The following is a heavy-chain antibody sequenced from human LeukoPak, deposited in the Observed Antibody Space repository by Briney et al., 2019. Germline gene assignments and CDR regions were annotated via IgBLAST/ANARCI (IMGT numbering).Heavy chain of an antibody. CDR2: IYYSGST. CDR3: ARRVWGAAMVNY. D-gene: IGHD5-18*01. V-gene: IGHV4-38-2*01. CDR1: GYSISSGYY. J-gene: IGHJ4*02. Sequence: PSETLSLTRAVSGYSISSGYYWGWIRQPPGRGLEWIGSIYYSGSTYYNPSLKSRVTISVDTSKNQFSLKLSSVTAADTAVYYCARRVWGAAMVNYWGQGTLVTVSS.